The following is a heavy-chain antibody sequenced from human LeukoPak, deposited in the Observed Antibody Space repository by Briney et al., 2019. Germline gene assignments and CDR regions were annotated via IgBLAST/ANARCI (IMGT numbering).Heavy chain of an antibody. Sequence: ASVKVSCKASGYTFTGYYMHWVRLAPGQGLEWVGWINPNSGGTNYAQKFQGRVTMTRDTSTSTAYMELSRLRSDDTAVYYCARARAAAGPYYFDYWGQGTLVTVSS. V-gene: IGHV1-2*02. J-gene: IGHJ4*02. CDR2: INPNSGGT. CDR3: ARARAAAGPYYFDY. CDR1: GYTFTGYY. D-gene: IGHD6-13*01.